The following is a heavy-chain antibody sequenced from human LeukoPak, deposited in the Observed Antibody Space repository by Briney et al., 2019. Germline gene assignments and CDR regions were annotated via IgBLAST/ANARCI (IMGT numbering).Heavy chain of an antibody. D-gene: IGHD4-17*01. Sequence: SETLSLTCAVYGGSFSGYYWSWIRQPPGKGLEWIGEINHSGSTNYNPSLKSRVTISVDTSKNQFSLKLSSVTAADTAVYYCGGTTVTSAPFDYWGQGTLVTVSS. J-gene: IGHJ4*02. CDR3: GGTTVTSAPFDY. V-gene: IGHV4-34*01. CDR2: INHSGST. CDR1: GGSFSGYY.